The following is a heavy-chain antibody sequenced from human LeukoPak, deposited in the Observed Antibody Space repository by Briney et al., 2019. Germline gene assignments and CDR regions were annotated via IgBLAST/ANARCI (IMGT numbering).Heavy chain of an antibody. CDR1: GYTFTGYY. J-gene: IGHJ6*02. CDR3: ARVMGGYYYGMDV. V-gene: IGHV1-2*04. CDR2: INPNSGGT. D-gene: IGHD3-16*01. Sequence: ASVKVSCKASGYTFTGYYMHWVRQAPGQGLEWMGWINPNSGGTNYAQKFQGWVTMTRDTSISTAYMELSRLRSDDTAVYYCARVMGGYYYGMDVWGQGTTVTVSS.